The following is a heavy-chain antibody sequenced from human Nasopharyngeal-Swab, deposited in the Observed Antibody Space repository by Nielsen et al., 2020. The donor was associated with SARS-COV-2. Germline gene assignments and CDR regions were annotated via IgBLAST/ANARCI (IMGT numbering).Heavy chain of an antibody. Sequence: GESLKISCAASGFTFSSYAMSWVRQAPGKGPEWVSVIYSGGSSTYYADSVKGRFTISRDNSKNTLYLQMNSLRAEDTAVYYCARDPIGAVAGPGGYWGQGTLVTVSS. CDR3: ARDPIGAVAGPGGY. CDR2: IYSGGSST. CDR1: GFTFSSYA. V-gene: IGHV3-23*03. J-gene: IGHJ4*02. D-gene: IGHD6-19*01.